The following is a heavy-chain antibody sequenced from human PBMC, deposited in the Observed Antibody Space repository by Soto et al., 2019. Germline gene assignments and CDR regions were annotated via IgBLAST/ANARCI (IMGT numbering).Heavy chain of an antibody. V-gene: IGHV3-30-3*01. CDR2: IPYDGSIK. CDR1: GFTFTNYG. D-gene: IGHD2-8*02. J-gene: IGHJ4*02. CDR3: ARQGGSDMGLR. Sequence: QVQLVESGGGVVQPGRSLRLSCAASGFTFTNYGMDWVRQAPGKGLEWVAVIPYDGSIKYYADSVKGRFTISRDNSKNTLSLQMSSLRDEDTAIYYSARQGGSDMGLRWGQGTLVTVSS.